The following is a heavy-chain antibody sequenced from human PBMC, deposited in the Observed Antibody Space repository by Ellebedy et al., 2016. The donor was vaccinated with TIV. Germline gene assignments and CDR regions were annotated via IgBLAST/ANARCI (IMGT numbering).Heavy chain of an antibody. Sequence: GESLKISCKGSGYSFISYWIAWVRQIPGKGLEWMAIIYGDSETRYNPSFQGQVTISADRSITTAYLQWSSLEASDTAMYYCARSYSSGEFGFDIWGQGTRVTVSS. CDR2: IYGDSET. CDR1: GYSFISYW. V-gene: IGHV5-51*01. J-gene: IGHJ3*02. D-gene: IGHD3-16*01. CDR3: ARSYSSGEFGFDI.